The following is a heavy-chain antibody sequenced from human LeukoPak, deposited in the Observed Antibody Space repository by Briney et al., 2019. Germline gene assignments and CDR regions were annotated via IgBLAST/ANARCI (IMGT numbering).Heavy chain of an antibody. Sequence: SGPTLVNPTQTLTLPCTFSGFSVSTGRVGVGWIRQPPGKALDWLALISWIDEKRYSPSLKSRLTITKNTSKNEVVLTMTKTDPMDTATYYCAHSTTDLFGAWGRGTLVTVSS. CDR3: AHSTTDLFGA. CDR1: GFSVSTGRVG. D-gene: IGHD3-16*01. CDR2: ISWIDEK. J-gene: IGHJ2*01. V-gene: IGHV2-5*01.